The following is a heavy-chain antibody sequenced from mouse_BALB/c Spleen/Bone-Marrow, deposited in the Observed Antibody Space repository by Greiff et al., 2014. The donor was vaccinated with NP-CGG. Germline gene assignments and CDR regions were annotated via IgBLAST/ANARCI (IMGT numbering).Heavy chain of an antibody. CDR3: ARRDYDGYPYALDY. V-gene: IGHV1-63*01. CDR2: IYPGGGHI. D-gene: IGHD2-3*01. CDR1: GYAFTNYW. Sequence: VKLMGSGAELVRPGTSVKISCKASGYAFTNYWLGWVKQRPGHGLEWIGNIYPGGGHIYYNEKFKGKATLTADKSSSTAYMQLSSLTSEDSAVYFCARRDYDGYPYALDYWGQGTSVTVSS. J-gene: IGHJ4*01.